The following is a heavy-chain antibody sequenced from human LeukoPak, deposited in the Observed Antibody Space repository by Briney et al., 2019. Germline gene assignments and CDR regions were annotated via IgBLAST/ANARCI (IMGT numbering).Heavy chain of an antibody. CDR1: GYTFTGYY. D-gene: IGHD6-6*01. V-gene: IGHV1-2*02. CDR3: ARVWEYSSSSWGGDAFDI. Sequence: ASVKVSCKASGYTFTGYYMHWVRQAPGQGLEWMGWINPNSGGTNYAQKFQGRVTMTRDTSISTAYMELSRLRSDDTAVYYCARVWEYSSSSWGGDAFDIWGQGTMVTVSS. CDR2: INPNSGGT. J-gene: IGHJ3*02.